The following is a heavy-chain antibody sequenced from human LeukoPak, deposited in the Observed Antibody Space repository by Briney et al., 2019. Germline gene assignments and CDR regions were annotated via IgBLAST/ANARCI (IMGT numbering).Heavy chain of an antibody. J-gene: IGHJ4*02. CDR3: ARGRQTSSWYYFDY. D-gene: IGHD6-13*01. V-gene: IGHV3-74*01. Sequence: PGGSLRLSCAASGFAFSSYWMHWVRQAPGKGLVWVSRISSDGSSTSYADSVKGRFTISRDNAKNTLYLQMNSLRAEDTAVYYCARGRQTSSWYYFDYWGQGTLVTVSS. CDR2: ISSDGSST. CDR1: GFAFSSYW.